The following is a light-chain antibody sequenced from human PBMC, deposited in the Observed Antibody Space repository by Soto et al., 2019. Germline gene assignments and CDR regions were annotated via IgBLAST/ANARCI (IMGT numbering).Light chain of an antibody. CDR2: GAS. CDR3: QQYENWPSIT. J-gene: IGKJ5*01. Sequence: MTQSPSSLSASVGDRVTLSCRASQTVASKLAWYQQKPGQAPRLLISGASTRATGIPVRFSGSGSGTEFALAISSLQSEDFAVYYCQQYENWPSITFGQGTRLEI. V-gene: IGKV3-15*01. CDR1: QTVASK.